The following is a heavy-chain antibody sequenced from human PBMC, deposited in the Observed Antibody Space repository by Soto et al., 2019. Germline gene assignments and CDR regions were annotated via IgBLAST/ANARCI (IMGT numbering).Heavy chain of an antibody. CDR1: GYTFTSYG. Sequence: QVQLVQSGSEVKKPGASLKVSCKASGYTFTSYGITWARQAPGQGLEWMGWISAYNGNTNYAQNVQGRVTMTTDTSTRTVYMELRTLISDDKAVYYCARGPYYYGSGSFYWGDYWGQGTLVTVSS. D-gene: IGHD3-10*01. CDR3: ARGPYYYGSGSFYWGDY. CDR2: ISAYNGNT. J-gene: IGHJ4*02. V-gene: IGHV1-18*01.